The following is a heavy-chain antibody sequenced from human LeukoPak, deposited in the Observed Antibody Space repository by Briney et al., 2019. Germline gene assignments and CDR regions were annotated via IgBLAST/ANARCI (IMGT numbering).Heavy chain of an antibody. D-gene: IGHD2-15*01. Sequence: GGSLRLSCEASGFTFRTSWMHWVRQAPGKGLVWVSRINTDGSSISYADSVKGRFTISRDNAKNTLFLEMKSLRAEDTAVYYCARGGYCSGGGCYYNYYYYMDVWGKGTTVTISS. J-gene: IGHJ6*03. CDR3: ARGGYCSGGGCYYNYYYYMDV. CDR2: INTDGSSI. CDR1: GFTFRTSW. V-gene: IGHV3-74*01.